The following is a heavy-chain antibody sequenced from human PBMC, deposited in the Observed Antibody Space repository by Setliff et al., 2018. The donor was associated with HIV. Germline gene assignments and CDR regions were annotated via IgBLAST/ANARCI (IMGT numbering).Heavy chain of an antibody. CDR3: ARDYLYASGTYNWFDP. CDR1: GYVFTTYV. V-gene: IGHV7-4-1*02. Sequence: ASVKVSCKASGYVFTTYVINWVRQAPGRGLELMGWINANTGNPRYAPGFTGRFVFSLDTSATTAHLQINGLKPDDTAVYYCARDYLYASGTYNWFDPWGQRTLFTVAS. J-gene: IGHJ5*02. D-gene: IGHD3-10*01. CDR2: INANTGNP.